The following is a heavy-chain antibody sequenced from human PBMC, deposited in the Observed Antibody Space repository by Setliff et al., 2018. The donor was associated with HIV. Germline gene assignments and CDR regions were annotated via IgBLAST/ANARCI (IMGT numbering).Heavy chain of an antibody. CDR1: GFTVSSNY. CDR2: FYSGGST. Sequence: PGGSLSLSCAASGFTVSSNYMSWVRQAPGKGLEWVSVFYSGGSTYYADSVKGRFTISRDNSKNTLYLQMNSLRAEDTAVYYCAGEDGYETGFDYWGQGTLVTVSS. CDR3: AGEDGYETGFDY. D-gene: IGHD5-12*01. V-gene: IGHV3-53*01. J-gene: IGHJ4*02.